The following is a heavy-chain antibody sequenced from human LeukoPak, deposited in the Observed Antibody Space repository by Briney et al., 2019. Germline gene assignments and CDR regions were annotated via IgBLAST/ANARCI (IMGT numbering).Heavy chain of an antibody. J-gene: IGHJ2*01. V-gene: IGHV1-69*06. Sequence: GASVKVSCKTSGGSIMNYAISWVRQAPGQGLEWMGVIIPIFGTSNYAQKFQGRVTITADKSTNTANMELSSLRSADTAVYYCARVAAAIPRWYFDLWGRGTLVTVSS. CDR2: IIPIFGTS. CDR3: ARVAAAIPRWYFDL. D-gene: IGHD2-21*02. CDR1: GGSIMNYA.